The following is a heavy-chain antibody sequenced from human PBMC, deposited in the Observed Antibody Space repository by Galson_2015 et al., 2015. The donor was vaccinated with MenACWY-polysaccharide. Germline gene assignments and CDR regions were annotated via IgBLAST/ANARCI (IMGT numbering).Heavy chain of an antibody. V-gene: IGHV4-39*01. D-gene: IGHD6-19*01. Sequence: IYYSGSTYYNPSLKSRVTISVDTSKNQFSLKLSSVSAADTAVYYYARRDIAVASSAFDYWGQGTLVIVSS. J-gene: IGHJ4*02. CDR3: ARRDIAVASSAFDY. CDR2: IYYSGST.